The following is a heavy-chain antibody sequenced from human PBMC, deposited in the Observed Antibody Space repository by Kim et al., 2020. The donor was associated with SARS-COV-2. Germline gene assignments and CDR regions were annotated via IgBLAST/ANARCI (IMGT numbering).Heavy chain of an antibody. D-gene: IGHD5-12*01. CDR3: ARLYDSRFDP. CDR2: IYYSGST. Sequence: SETLSLTCTVSGGSISSYYWSWIRQPPGKGLEWIGYIYYSGSTNYNPSLKSRVTISVDTSKNQFSLKLSSVTAADTAVYYCARLYDSRFDPWGQGTLVTV. CDR1: GGSISSYY. J-gene: IGHJ5*02. V-gene: IGHV4-59*01.